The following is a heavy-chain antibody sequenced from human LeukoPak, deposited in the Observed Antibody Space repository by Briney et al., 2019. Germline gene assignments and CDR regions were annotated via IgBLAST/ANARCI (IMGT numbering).Heavy chain of an antibody. CDR1: SGLLCCYY. CDR2: IYYSGST. CDR3: SRAQRALLWCGELSPGAFDI. V-gene: IGHV4-59*08. J-gene: IGHJ3*02. Sequence: SETLSLTCSVSSGLLCCYYWRWPRQPPGKGLEWVGYIYYSGSTNYNPSLKSRVTISVDTSKNQFSLKLSSVTAANTAVYYCSRAQRALLWCGELSPGAFDIWGQGTMVTVSS. D-gene: IGHD3-10*01.